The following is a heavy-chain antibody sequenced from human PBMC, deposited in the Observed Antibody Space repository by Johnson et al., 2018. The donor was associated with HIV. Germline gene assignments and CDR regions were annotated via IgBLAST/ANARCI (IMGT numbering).Heavy chain of an antibody. CDR3: ARGVAFSQHAFDI. D-gene: IGHD3-3*01. Sequence: EVQLLESGGGVVRPGGSLRLSCEGSGFSVDDYGMSWVRQAPGKGLEWVSVIYSGGSTYYADSVKGRFTISRDNYKNTLYLQMNSMRAGDTAVYYCARGVAFSQHAFDIWGQGTMVTVSS. CDR2: IYSGGST. J-gene: IGHJ3*02. V-gene: IGHV3-66*01. CDR1: GFSVDDYG.